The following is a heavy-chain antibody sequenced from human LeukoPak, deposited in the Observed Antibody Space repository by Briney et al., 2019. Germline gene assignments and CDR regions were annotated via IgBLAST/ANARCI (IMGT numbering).Heavy chain of an antibody. Sequence: SETLSLTCTVSGGSISSYYWSWLRQPPGKGLEWLGYIYYSGSTNYNPSLKSRVTISEDTSKNQFSLKRSSVTAADTAVYYCARHAYSYGYLYYFDYWGQGTLVTVSS. J-gene: IGHJ4*02. V-gene: IGHV4-59*08. D-gene: IGHD5-18*01. CDR3: ARHAYSYGYLYYFDY. CDR1: GGSISSYY. CDR2: IYYSGST.